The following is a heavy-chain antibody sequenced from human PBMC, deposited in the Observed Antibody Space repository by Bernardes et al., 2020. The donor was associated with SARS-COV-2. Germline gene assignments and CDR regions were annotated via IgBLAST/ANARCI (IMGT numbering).Heavy chain of an antibody. CDR2: INSDESST. Sequence: GYLSLSCAASGFSFSRYWMHWVRPAPGKGLVWVSRINSDESSTSYADSVKGRFTISRDNAKNTLYLQMNSLRVEDTAVYYCARAGEMATIIVHWGQGTLVTVSS. V-gene: IGHV3-74*01. CDR3: ARAGEMATIIVH. CDR1: GFSFSRYW. D-gene: IGHD5-12*01. J-gene: IGHJ5*02.